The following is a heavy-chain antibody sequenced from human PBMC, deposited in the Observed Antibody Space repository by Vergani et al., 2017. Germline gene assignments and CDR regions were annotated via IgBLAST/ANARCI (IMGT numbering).Heavy chain of an antibody. J-gene: IGHJ3*02. D-gene: IGHD3-10*01. CDR3: AKPLLWFGEFLHPAFDI. Sequence: QMQLVQSGPEVKKPGTSVKVSCKASGFTFTSSAVQWVRQARGQRLEWIGWIVVGSGNTNYAQKFQERVTITRDMSTSTAYMELSSLRSEDTAVYYCAKPLLWFGEFLHPAFDIWGQGTMVTVSS. V-gene: IGHV1-58*01. CDR1: GFTFTSSA. CDR2: IVVGSGNT.